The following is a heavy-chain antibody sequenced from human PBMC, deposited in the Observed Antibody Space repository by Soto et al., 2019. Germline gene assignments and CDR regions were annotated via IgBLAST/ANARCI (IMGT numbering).Heavy chain of an antibody. CDR3: ARVNWLRYKLDAFAF. CDR2: ISFDGTSE. V-gene: IGHV3-30*03. Sequence: QVQLVESGGGVVQPGRSLTLSCAASGFTFSYYDMHWVRQAPGKGLEWVALISFDGTSEHYADSVKGRFTVSRDDSKNTRYLQLSSLRPEDTAVYYCARVNWLRYKLDAFAFWGQGTMVTVSS. D-gene: IGHD5-12*01. CDR1: GFTFSYYD. J-gene: IGHJ3*01.